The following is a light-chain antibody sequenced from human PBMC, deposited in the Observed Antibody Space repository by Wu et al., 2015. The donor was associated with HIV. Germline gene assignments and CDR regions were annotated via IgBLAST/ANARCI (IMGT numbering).Light chain of an antibody. CDR3: QQYSSYSWT. Sequence: EIVMTQSPVTLSVSPGAGVTLSCRANEFVGTNLAWYQQKPGQAPRLLISAASTRADGIPNRFSGSGSGTQFTLTISSVQPEDFATYHCQQYSSYSWTFGQGTKWKSN. J-gene: IGKJ1*01. CDR2: AAS. V-gene: IGKV3-15*01. CDR1: EFVGTN.